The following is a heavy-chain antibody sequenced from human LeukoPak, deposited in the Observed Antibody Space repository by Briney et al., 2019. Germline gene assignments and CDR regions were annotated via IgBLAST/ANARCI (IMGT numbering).Heavy chain of an antibody. Sequence: PSETLSLTCTVSGGSISSSSYYWGWIRQPPGKGLEWIGSIYYSGSTYYNPSLKSRVTISVDTSKNQFSLKLSSVTAADTAVYYCARSYYYGSGSYYGNPFDYWGQGTLVTASS. CDR3: ARSYYYGSGSYYGNPFDY. CDR1: GGSISSSSYY. D-gene: IGHD3-10*01. CDR2: IYYSGST. J-gene: IGHJ4*02. V-gene: IGHV4-39*01.